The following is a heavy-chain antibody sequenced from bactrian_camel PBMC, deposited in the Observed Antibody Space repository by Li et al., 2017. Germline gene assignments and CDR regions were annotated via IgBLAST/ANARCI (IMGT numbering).Heavy chain of an antibody. D-gene: IGHD3*01. J-gene: IGHJ4*01. CDR1: GFTFGDYY. V-gene: IGHV3S32*01. CDR2: INSGGHGT. CDR3: AKGRFSFYVRYDTSDD. Sequence: VQLVESGGGLVQPGGSLRLSCTASGFTFGDYYMSWVRQAPGKELEWISAINSGGHGTYYADSVKGRFTISRDNAKNTLYLQLNSLKTEDTAMYYCAKGRFSFYVRYDTSDDRGQGTQVTVS.